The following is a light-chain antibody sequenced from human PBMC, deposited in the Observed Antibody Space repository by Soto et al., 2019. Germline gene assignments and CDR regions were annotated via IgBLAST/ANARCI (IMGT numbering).Light chain of an antibody. CDR3: QQYNDWPRT. Sequence: EIVLTQSPGTLSLSPGERATLSCWASQSVSSSYLAWYQQKPGQAPRLLIYGASTRATGSPDRFSASGSATEFTLTISSLQSEDFAVYYCQQYNDWPRTFGQGTKVDIK. V-gene: IGKV3-15*01. CDR1: QSVSSSY. J-gene: IGKJ1*01. CDR2: GAS.